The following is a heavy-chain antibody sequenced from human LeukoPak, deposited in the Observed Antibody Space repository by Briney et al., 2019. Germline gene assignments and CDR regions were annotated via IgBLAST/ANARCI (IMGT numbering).Heavy chain of an antibody. V-gene: IGHV4-59*01. J-gene: IGHJ6*03. Sequence: SETLSLTCTVSGGSISSYYWSWIRQPPGEGLEWMGYIYYSGSTHYNPSLKSRVTISVDTSKNQFSLKLSSVTAADTAVYYCASLSSSVSYYYYMDVWGKGTTVTVSS. CDR1: GGSISSYY. CDR3: ASLSSSVSYYYYMDV. CDR2: IYYSGST. D-gene: IGHD6-6*01.